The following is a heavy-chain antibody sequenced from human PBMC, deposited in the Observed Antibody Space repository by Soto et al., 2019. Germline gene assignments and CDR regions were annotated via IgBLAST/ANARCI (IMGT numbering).Heavy chain of an antibody. V-gene: IGHV3-7*03. CDR3: VRELGLAY. CDR2: INKDGSQK. CDR1: GFTLSNYW. D-gene: IGHD7-27*01. J-gene: IGHJ4*02. Sequence: GGSLRLSCAASGFTLSNYWMTWVRQAPGKGLEWVANINKDGSQKNYVDSVKGRSTIARDNGQNSLYLQINSLRVEDTAVYYCVRELGLAYWGQGALVTVSS.